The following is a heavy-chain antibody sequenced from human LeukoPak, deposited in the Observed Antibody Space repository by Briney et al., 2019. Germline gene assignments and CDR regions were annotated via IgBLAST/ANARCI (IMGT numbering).Heavy chain of an antibody. CDR2: ISNDGSKR. D-gene: IGHD6-13*01. J-gene: IGHJ6*04. CDR3: AKGDGGSSSWYDFYFYGVDV. CDR1: GFTFNNYA. Sequence: QPGGSLRLSCVVSGFTFNNYAMHWVRQAPGKGLEWVAVISNDGSKRHYADAVKGRLSISRDNSKNALSLQFNSLRGDDTAVYYCAKGDGGSSSWYDFYFYGVDVWGKGTAVTVSS. V-gene: IGHV3-30*18.